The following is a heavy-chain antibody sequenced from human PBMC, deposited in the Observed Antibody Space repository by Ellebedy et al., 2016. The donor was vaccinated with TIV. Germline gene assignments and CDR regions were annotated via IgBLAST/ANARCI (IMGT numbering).Heavy chain of an antibody. D-gene: IGHD6-19*01. J-gene: IGHJ6*02. CDR2: ISYSGSMI. V-gene: IGHV3-11*01. CDR3: ARISSGRSFYGMDV. Sequence: GGSLRLSXAASGFSSSDYYMSWIRQAPGKGLEWVSYISYSGSMIHYADSVKGRFTISRDNSKNSLYLQMNNLRAEDTAVYYCARISSGRSFYGMDVWGQGTTVTVSS. CDR1: GFSSSDYY.